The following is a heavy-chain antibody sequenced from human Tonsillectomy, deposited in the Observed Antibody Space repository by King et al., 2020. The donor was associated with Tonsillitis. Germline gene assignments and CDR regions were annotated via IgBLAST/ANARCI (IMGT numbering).Heavy chain of an antibody. CDR1: GYPFTRYY. J-gene: IGHJ5*02. V-gene: IGHV1-46*01. D-gene: IGHD2-15*01. CDR3: ARGSTVVVVAAIRNWFDP. CDR2: INPTGGST. Sequence: QLVQSGAEVKKPGASVKVSCKASGYPFTRYYMHWVRQAPGQGLEWMGIINPTGGSTSYAQKFQDRVTMTRDTSTSTVYMELSSLRSEDTAVYYCARGSTVVVVAAIRNWFDPWGQGTLVTVSS.